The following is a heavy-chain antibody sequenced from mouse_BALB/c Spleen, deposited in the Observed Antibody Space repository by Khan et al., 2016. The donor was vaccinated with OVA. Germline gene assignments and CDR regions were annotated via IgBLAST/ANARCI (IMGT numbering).Heavy chain of an antibody. V-gene: IGHV1-54*01. D-gene: IGHD1-1*02. CDR2: INPGSGGT. Sequence: QVRLQQSGAELVRPGTSVKVSCKASGYAFNNYMLEWVKQRPGQGLEWIGVINPGSGGTHYNEKFKGKETLTAEKSSNTTYMQLSSLTSDVSSVLFCARVGYGSLAYWGQGTLVTVSA. CDR1: GYAFNNYM. CDR3: ARVGYGSLAY. J-gene: IGHJ3*01.